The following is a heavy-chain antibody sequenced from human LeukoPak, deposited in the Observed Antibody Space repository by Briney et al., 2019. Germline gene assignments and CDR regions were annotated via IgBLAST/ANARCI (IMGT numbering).Heavy chain of an antibody. D-gene: IGHD6-13*01. CDR1: GYTFTGYY. V-gene: IGHV1-2*02. Sequence: ASVKVSCKASGYTFTGYYMHWVRQAPGQGLEWMGWINPKSGGTNYAQKFQGKVTMTRDTSINTAYMELSSLRSDDTAVYYCARGSSWASLDYWGQGTLVTVSS. CDR3: ARGSSWASLDY. J-gene: IGHJ4*02. CDR2: INPKSGGT.